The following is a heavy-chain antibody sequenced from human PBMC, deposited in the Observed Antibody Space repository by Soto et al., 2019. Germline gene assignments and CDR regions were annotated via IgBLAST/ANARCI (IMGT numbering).Heavy chain of an antibody. CDR3: AKPQQFLEWLFEK. V-gene: IGHV3-23*01. D-gene: IGHD3-3*01. J-gene: IGHJ4*02. CDR2: ITGSGGNT. CDR1: GFAFSTYA. Sequence: HPGGSLRLSCAASGFAFSTYAMNWVRQAPGKGLEWVSVITGSGGNTYYADSVKGRFTISRENSKNTLYLQMNSLRAEDTAVYYCAKPQQFLEWLFEKWGQGTLVTVSS.